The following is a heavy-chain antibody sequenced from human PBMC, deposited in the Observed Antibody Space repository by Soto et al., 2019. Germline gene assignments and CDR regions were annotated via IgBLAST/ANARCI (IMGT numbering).Heavy chain of an antibody. D-gene: IGHD3-9*01. Sequence: GGSLRLSCAASGFTFSSYGMHWVRQAPGKGLEWVAVIWYDGSNKYYADSVKGRFTISRDNSKNTLYLQMNSLRVEDTAVYYCARGLRYLTSYIYYYYGMDVRGQGTTVTVSS. J-gene: IGHJ6*02. V-gene: IGHV3-33*01. CDR1: GFTFSSYG. CDR2: IWYDGSNK. CDR3: ARGLRYLTSYIYYYYGMDV.